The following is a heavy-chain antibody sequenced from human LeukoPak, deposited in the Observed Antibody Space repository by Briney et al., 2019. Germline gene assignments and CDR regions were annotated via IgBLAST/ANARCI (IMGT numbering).Heavy chain of an antibody. J-gene: IGHJ4*02. CDR2: ISSSTTYI. D-gene: IGHD4-23*01. V-gene: IGHV3-21*01. Sequence: GGSLRLSCAASGFSFSTYDMNWVRQAPGKGMEWVASISSSTTYIYHADSLKGRFTISTDDAKNSLYLQMSSLRAEDTAVYYCAREVIGGNSAWGQGTLVTVS. CDR1: GFSFSTYD. CDR3: AREVIGGNSA.